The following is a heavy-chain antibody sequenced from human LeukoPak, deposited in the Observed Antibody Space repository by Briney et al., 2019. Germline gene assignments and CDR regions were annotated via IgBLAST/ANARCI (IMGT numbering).Heavy chain of an antibody. CDR2: INHSGST. CDR3: ARRSSTVTTAAPTFDY. D-gene: IGHD4-17*01. J-gene: IGHJ4*02. Sequence: SETLSLTCAVYGGSFSGYYWSWIRQPPGKGLEWIGEINHSGSTNYNPSLKSRVTISVGTSKNQFSLKLSSVTAADTAVYYCARRSSTVTTAAPTFDYWGQGTLVTVSS. CDR1: GGSFSGYY. V-gene: IGHV4-34*01.